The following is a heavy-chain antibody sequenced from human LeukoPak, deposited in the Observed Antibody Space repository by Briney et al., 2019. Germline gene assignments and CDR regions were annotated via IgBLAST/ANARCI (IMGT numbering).Heavy chain of an antibody. V-gene: IGHV3-30*02. D-gene: IGHD3-22*01. CDR1: GFSFSSYA. Sequence: GGSLRLSCAASGFSFSSYAMHWVRQAPGKGLEWVAVIWYDGGNKYYADSVKGRFTISRDNSKNTLYLQMNSLRAEDTAVYYCAKSPRYDSSGLVDYWGQGTLVTVSS. CDR3: AKSPRYDSSGLVDY. J-gene: IGHJ4*02. CDR2: IWYDGGNK.